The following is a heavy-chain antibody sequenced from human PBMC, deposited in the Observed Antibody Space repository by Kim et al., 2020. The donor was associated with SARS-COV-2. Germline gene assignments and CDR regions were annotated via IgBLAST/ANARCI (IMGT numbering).Heavy chain of an antibody. V-gene: IGHV4-39*07. Sequence: SETLSLTCTVSGGSISSSSYYWGWIRQPPGKGLEWIGSIYYSGSTYYNPSLKSRVTISVDTSKNQFSLKLSSVTAADTAVYYCASSRRLRFLEWLGNWFDPWGQGTLVTVSS. CDR1: GGSISSSSYY. CDR3: ASSRRLRFLEWLGNWFDP. CDR2: IYYSGST. J-gene: IGHJ5*02. D-gene: IGHD3-3*01.